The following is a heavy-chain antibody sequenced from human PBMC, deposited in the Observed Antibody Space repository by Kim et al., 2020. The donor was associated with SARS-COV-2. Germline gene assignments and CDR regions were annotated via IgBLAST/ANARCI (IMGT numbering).Heavy chain of an antibody. V-gene: IGHV4-34*01. CDR1: GGSFSGYY. J-gene: IGHJ6*01. D-gene: IGHD3-3*01. CDR3: AXGLPXXTFFXXYYGXDV. Sequence: SETLSLTCAVYGGSFSGYYWSWIRQPPGKGLXWIGEXNHSGXTNYNPSLKSRVTXSVDXXTNQXXLKLXPVTXXDTAXXYCAXGLPXXTFFXXYYGXDVWXXGTXXXVS. CDR2: XNHSGXT.